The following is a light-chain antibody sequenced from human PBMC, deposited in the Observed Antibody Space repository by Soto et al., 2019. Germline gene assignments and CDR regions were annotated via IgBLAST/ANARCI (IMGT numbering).Light chain of an antibody. CDR1: QTIYSN. V-gene: IGKV3-15*01. Sequence: IGMTQSPATLSVSPGERATLSCRASQTIYSNVAWYQQRPGQPPRLLIYRASSRATGIPARFSGSGSGTEFTLTISSLEPEDFAVYYCQQRSNWPLTFGGGTKVDIK. CDR3: QQRSNWPLT. CDR2: RAS. J-gene: IGKJ4*01.